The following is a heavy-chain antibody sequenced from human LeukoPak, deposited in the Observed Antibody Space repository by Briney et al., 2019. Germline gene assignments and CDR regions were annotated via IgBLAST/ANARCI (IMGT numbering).Heavy chain of an antibody. D-gene: IGHD2-21*01. V-gene: IGHV4-38-2*02. CDR3: TRGGDSYLGSSDY. Sequence: SETLSLTCSVSGYPISSGYYWGWIRQPPGKGLEWIGSIYHSGSTYHNPSLKSRVTMSVDTSKNQLSLKLSSVTAADSAVYYCTRGGDSYLGSSDYWGQGTLVTVSS. J-gene: IGHJ4*02. CDR1: GYPISSGYY. CDR2: IYHSGST.